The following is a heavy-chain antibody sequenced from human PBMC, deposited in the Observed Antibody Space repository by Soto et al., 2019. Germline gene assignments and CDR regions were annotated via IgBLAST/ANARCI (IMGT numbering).Heavy chain of an antibody. J-gene: IGHJ6*03. D-gene: IGHD2-2*01. CDR3: AREGVVPAASYYYYYMDV. CDR1: GGSISSYY. V-gene: IGHV4-59*01. CDR2: IYYSGST. Sequence: SETLSLTCTVSGGSISSYYWSWIRQPPGKGLEWIGYIYYSGSTNYNPSLKSRVTISVDTSKNQFSLKLSSVTAADTAVYYCAREGVVPAASYYYYYMDVWGKGTTVTVSS.